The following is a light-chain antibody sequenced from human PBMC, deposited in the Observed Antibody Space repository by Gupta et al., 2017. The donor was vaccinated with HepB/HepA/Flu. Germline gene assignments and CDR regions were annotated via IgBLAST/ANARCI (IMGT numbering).Light chain of an antibody. CDR2: GAA. V-gene: IGKV3-20*01. J-gene: IGKJ4*01. Sequence: EIVLTQSPGTLSLSPGERATLSCRATQSVSSSYLAWNQQKPGQAPRLLIYGAASSATGIPDRCSGGRYGTDFTLTIGRLEPEDFAVYYCQQYGRTFGGGTKVEIK. CDR1: QSVSSSY. CDR3: QQYGRT.